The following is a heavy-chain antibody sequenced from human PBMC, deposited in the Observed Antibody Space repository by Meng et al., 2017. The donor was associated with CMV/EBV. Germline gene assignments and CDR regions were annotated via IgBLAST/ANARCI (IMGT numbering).Heavy chain of an antibody. V-gene: IGHV1-18*01. CDR3: ARVLAAAATGYFQH. Sequence: ASVKVSCKASGYTFTSYGISWVRQAPGQGLEWMGWISAYNGNTNYAQKLQGRVTMTTDTSTSTAYMELRSLRSDDTAVYYCARVLAAAATGYFQHWGQGTLVTVSS. CDR1: GYTFTSYG. D-gene: IGHD6-13*01. J-gene: IGHJ1*01. CDR2: ISAYNGNT.